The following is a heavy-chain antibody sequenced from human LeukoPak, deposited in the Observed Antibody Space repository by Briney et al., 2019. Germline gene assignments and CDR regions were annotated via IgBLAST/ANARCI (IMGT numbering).Heavy chain of an antibody. CDR2: ISGSSNDI. J-gene: IGHJ4*02. CDR1: GFTFSNAW. V-gene: IGHV3-11*03. D-gene: IGHD4-23*01. CDR3: ARRAGGYSHPYDY. Sequence: PGGSLRLSCAASGFTFSNAWMSWVRQAPGKGLEWVSYISGSSNDINYADSVKGRFTVSRDNTKNTLYLQMNSLRAEDTAVYYCARRAGGYSHPYDYWGQGILVTVSS.